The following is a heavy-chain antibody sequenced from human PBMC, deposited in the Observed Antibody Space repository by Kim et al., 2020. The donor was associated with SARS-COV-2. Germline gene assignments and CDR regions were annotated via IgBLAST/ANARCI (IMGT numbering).Heavy chain of an antibody. D-gene: IGHD7-27*01. CDR3: AALTGGWYYFDY. Sequence: NYNPSLKSRVTISVDTSKNQFSLKLSSVTAADTAVYYCAALTGGWYYFDYWGQGTMVTVSS. V-gene: IGHV4-4*09. J-gene: IGHJ4*02.